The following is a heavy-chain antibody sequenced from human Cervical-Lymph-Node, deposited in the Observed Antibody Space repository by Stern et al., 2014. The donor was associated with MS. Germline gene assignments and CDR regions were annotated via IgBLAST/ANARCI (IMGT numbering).Heavy chain of an antibody. CDR3: ARVVAVAGTSFDS. Sequence: VQLVESGGGVVQPGRSLRLSRAASGFTFSNYAIHWVRQAPGKGLEWVALVSYDGSKKYYADSVKGRFTISRDNSKNTLYLQMNSLRAEDTAVYYCARVVAVAGTSFDSWGQGTLVTVSS. CDR2: VSYDGSKK. V-gene: IGHV3-30-3*01. J-gene: IGHJ4*02. CDR1: GFTFSNYA. D-gene: IGHD6-19*01.